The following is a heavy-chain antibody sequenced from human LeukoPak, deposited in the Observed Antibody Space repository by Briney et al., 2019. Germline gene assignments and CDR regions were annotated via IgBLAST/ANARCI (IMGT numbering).Heavy chain of an antibody. V-gene: IGHV3-30*18. CDR3: AKDRIYYDSSGYLFDY. J-gene: IGHJ4*02. CDR2: ISYDGSNK. Sequence: GGSLRLSCAASGFTFSSYGMHWVRQAPGKGLEWVAVISYDGSNKYYADSVKGRFTISRDNSKNTLYLQMNSLRAEDTAVYYCAKDRIYYDSSGYLFDYWGQGTLVTVSS. CDR1: GFTFSSYG. D-gene: IGHD3-22*01.